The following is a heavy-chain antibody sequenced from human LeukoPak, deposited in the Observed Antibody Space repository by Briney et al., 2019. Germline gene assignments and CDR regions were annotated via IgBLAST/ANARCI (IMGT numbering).Heavy chain of an antibody. D-gene: IGHD3-22*01. CDR3: AKSSYYDSSGYYREYYFDH. CDR1: GFTFSSYA. V-gene: IGHV3-23*01. J-gene: IGHJ4*02. CDR2: ISGSGDST. Sequence: GGSLRLSCAASGFTFSSYAMSWVRQAPGKGLEWVSGISGSGDSTYYADSVKGRFTISRDNSKNTLYLQMNSLRAEDTAVYYCAKSSYYDSSGYYREYYFDHWGQGTLVTVSS.